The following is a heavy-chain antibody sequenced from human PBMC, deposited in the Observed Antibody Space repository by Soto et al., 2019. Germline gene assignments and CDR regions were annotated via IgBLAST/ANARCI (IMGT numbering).Heavy chain of an antibody. CDR2: ISYDGSNK. Sequence: GGSLRLSCAASGFTFSSYGMHWVRQAPGKGLEWVAVISYDGSNKYYADSAKGRFTISRDNSKNTLYLQMNSLRAEDTAVYYCAKDGVRSPSGYYYYGMDVWGQGTTVTVSS. J-gene: IGHJ6*02. V-gene: IGHV3-30*18. D-gene: IGHD4-17*01. CDR1: GFTFSSYG. CDR3: AKDGVRSPSGYYYYGMDV.